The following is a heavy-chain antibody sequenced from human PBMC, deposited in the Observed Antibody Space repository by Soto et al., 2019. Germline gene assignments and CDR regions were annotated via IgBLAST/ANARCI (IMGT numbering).Heavy chain of an antibody. CDR1: GYTFTSYV. CDR2: ISADNHNT. Sequence: QVQLMQSGLEVKRPGASVKVSCKTSGYTFTSYVISWVRQAPGHGLEWMGWISADNHNTNVAQNFQGRVTLTTDTSTTTVFMELRNLRSDATAVYYCARESRNYDALDYWGQGTLVTVSS. V-gene: IGHV1-18*01. D-gene: IGHD3-22*01. J-gene: IGHJ4*02. CDR3: ARESRNYDALDY.